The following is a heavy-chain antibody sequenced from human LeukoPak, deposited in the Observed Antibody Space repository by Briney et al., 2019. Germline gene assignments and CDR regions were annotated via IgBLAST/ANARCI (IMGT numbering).Heavy chain of an antibody. V-gene: IGHV1-18*01. CDR2: ISAYNGNT. Sequence: ASVKVSCKASGYTFTSYGISWVRQAPGQGPEWMGWISAYNGNTNYAQKLQGRVTMTTDTSTSTAYMELRSLRSDDTAVYYCARGVEYDSSGYLDYWGQGTLVTVSS. J-gene: IGHJ4*02. CDR1: GYTFTSYG. D-gene: IGHD3-22*01. CDR3: ARGVEYDSSGYLDY.